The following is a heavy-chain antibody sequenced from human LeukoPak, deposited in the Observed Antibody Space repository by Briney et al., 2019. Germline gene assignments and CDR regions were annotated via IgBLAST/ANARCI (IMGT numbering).Heavy chain of an antibody. CDR3: AKVGGYFDSYDAFDI. J-gene: IGHJ3*02. CDR1: GFTFSSYA. CDR2: ISGNGGST. Sequence: GGSLRLSCAASGFTFSSYAMSWVRQAPGKGLEWVSAISGNGGSTYYADSVKGRFTISRDNSKNTLYLQINSLRAEDTAVYYCAKVGGYFDSYDAFDIWGQGTMVTVSS. V-gene: IGHV3-23*01. D-gene: IGHD3-9*01.